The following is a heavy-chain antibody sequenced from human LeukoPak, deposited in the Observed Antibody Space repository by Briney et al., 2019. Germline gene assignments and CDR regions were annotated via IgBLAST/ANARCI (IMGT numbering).Heavy chain of an antibody. Sequence: PSETLSLTCAVYGGSFSGYYWSWIRQPPGKGLEWIGEINHSGSTNYNPSLKSRVTISVDTSKNQFSLKLSSVTAADTAVYYCARHLTPVAGTYSFRTSHWFDPWGQGTLVTVSS. D-gene: IGHD6-19*01. CDR3: ARHLTPVAGTYSFRTSHWFDP. CDR1: GGSFSGYY. J-gene: IGHJ5*02. V-gene: IGHV4-34*01. CDR2: INHSGST.